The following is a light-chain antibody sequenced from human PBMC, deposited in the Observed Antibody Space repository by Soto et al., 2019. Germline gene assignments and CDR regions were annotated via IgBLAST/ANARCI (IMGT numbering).Light chain of an antibody. Sequence: QSALTQPRSVSGSPGQSVTISCTGTSSDVGGYNYVSWYQQHPGKAPKLMIYDVSKRPSGVPDRFSGSKSGNTASLTISGHQAEDEADYYCCSYAGSYTLWVFGGGTKLTVL. CDR3: CSYAGSYTLWV. CDR1: SSDVGGYNY. CDR2: DVS. V-gene: IGLV2-11*01. J-gene: IGLJ3*02.